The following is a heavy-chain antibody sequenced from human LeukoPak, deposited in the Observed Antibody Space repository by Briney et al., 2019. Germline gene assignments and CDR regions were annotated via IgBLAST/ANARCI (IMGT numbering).Heavy chain of an antibody. CDR2: IYYSEST. Sequence: GSLRLSCAASGFTFSDYYMSWIRQPPRKGLEWVGSIYYSESTYYNPSLNSRVTISVDSSTTQISPRMSSVTAADTAVYYSARDIPRRGPYYFDYWGQGTLVTVSS. V-gene: IGHV4-38-2*02. D-gene: IGHD2-2*02. CDR3: ARDIPRRGPYYFDY. J-gene: IGHJ4*02. CDR1: GFTFSDYY.